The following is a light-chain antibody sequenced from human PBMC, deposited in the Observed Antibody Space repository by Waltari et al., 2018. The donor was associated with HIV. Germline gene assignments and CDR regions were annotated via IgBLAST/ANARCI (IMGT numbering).Light chain of an antibody. V-gene: IGKV1-6*01. CDR3: LQDGSFPLT. CDR2: AAS. J-gene: IGKJ3*01. CDR1: QGIGND. Sequence: AIQMTQSPSSLSASVGHRVTITCRASQGIGNDLGWYQQKSGRAPKVLIYAASSLQSGVPSRFSGSRSGTDFTLTISSLQPEDSATYYCLQDGSFPLTFGPGTKVDV.